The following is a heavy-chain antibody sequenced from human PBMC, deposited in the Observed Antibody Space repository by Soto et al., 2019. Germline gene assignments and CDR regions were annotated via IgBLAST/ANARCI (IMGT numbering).Heavy chain of an antibody. Sequence: RGSLRLSCAASGFTFSYYWMSWVRQAPGKGLEWVASISQDGSEIYYVDSLKGRFTISRDNAKSSLYLQMNSLRAEDTAVYHCARAQDSGGFYNWFDPWGQGTLVTVSS. CDR3: ARAQDSGGFYNWFDP. J-gene: IGHJ5*02. V-gene: IGHV3-7*01. CDR1: GFTFSYYW. CDR2: ISQDGSEI. D-gene: IGHD4-17*01.